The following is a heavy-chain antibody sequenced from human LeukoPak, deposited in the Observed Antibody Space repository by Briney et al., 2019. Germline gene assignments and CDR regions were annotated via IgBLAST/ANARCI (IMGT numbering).Heavy chain of an antibody. Sequence: PSETLSLTCTVSGNSISSYYWSWIQQPAGKGLEWIGRIYTSGSTNYNPSLKSRVTMSVDTSKNQFSLNLSSVTAADTAFYYCARETTGLARYFDYWGRGTLVTVSS. CDR3: ARETTGLARYFDY. CDR1: GNSISSYY. J-gene: IGHJ4*02. CDR2: IYTSGST. V-gene: IGHV4-4*07. D-gene: IGHD4-11*01.